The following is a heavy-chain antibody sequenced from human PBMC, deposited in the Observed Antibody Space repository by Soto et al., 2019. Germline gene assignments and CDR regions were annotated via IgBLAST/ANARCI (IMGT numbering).Heavy chain of an antibody. D-gene: IGHD3-10*02. J-gene: IGHJ5*02. CDR2: VWSDGSNK. V-gene: IGHV3-33*06. CDR1: GFTFTDHG. CDR3: AKDQLYIRGVIHNCFAP. Sequence: GGSLRLSCTAAGFTFTDHGMHWVSQATGEGLEWVAVVWSDGSNKYYADSVKGRFTISRDNSKNTLYLQMNSLRAEDTAVYYYAKDQLYIRGVIHNCFAPWGQGTLVTVSS.